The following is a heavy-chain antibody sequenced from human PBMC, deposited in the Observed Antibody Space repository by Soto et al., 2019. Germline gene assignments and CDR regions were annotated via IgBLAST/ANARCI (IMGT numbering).Heavy chain of an antibody. D-gene: IGHD6-13*01. V-gene: IGHV4-30-4*02. CDR3: AGRIPTAGLFDY. CDR1: GGSISSGDYY. Sequence: SETLSLTCTVSGGSISSGDYYWGWIPQPLGLGLGCIRYIYFSVIIYYIPSLKSRVTISVDTSKNRFSLKLISVTVADTVVYYCAGRIPTAGLFDYWGQGTLVTVSS. CDR2: IYFSVII. J-gene: IGHJ4*02.